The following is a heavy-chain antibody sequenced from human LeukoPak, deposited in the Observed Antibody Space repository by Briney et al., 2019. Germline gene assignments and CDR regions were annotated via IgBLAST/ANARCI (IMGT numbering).Heavy chain of an antibody. V-gene: IGHV3-21*01. CDR2: ISSSSSYI. D-gene: IGHD2-2*01. CDR3: ARVGCSSTSCYYPRFDP. J-gene: IGHJ5*02. CDR1: GFTFSSYS. Sequence: PGGSLRLSCAASGFTFSSYSMNWVRQAPGKGLEWVSSISSSSSYIYYADSVKGRFTISRDNAKNSLYLQMNSLRAEDTAVYYCARVGCSSTSCYYPRFDPWGQGTLVTVSS.